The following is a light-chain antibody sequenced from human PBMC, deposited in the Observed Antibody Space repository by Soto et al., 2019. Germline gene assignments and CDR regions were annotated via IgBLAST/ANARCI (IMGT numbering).Light chain of an antibody. CDR2: DAS. J-gene: IGKJ5*01. CDR3: QQRSNWPPIT. Sequence: ETVLTQSPATLYLSPGERATLSCRASQSVSSHLAWYQQKPGQAPRLLIYDASNRATGIPARFSGSGSGTDFTLTISSLEPEDFAVYYCQQRSNWPPITFGQGTRLEIK. CDR1: QSVSSH. V-gene: IGKV3-11*01.